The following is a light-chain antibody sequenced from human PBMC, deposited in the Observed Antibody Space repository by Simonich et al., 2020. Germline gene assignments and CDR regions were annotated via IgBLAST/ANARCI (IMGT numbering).Light chain of an antibody. CDR1: QCVLYSSNNKNY. CDR2: WAS. J-gene: IGKJ1*01. Sequence: DIVMTQSPDSLAVSLGERPTINCKSSQCVLYSSNNKNYLAWYQQKPGQPPKLLIYWASTRESGVPDRFSGSGSGTDFTLTISSLQAEDVAVYYCQQYYSTPPWTFGQGTKVEIK. V-gene: IGKV4-1*01. CDR3: QQYYSTPPWT.